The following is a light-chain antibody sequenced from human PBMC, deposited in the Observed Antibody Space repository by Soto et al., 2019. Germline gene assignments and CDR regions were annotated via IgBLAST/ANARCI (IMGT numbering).Light chain of an antibody. Sequence: IVLAQSPATLSLSPGERATLSCRASQSVSRYLAWYQQKPGQAPRLLIYDASNRATGIPARFSGSGSGTDFTLTIISLEPEAFAVYYCQPRSNWPITFGQGTRLEI. CDR2: DAS. V-gene: IGKV3-11*01. CDR1: QSVSRY. CDR3: QPRSNWPIT. J-gene: IGKJ5*01.